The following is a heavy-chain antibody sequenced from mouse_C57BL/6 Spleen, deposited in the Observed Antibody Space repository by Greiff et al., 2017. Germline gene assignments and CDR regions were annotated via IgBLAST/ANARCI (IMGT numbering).Heavy chain of an antibody. J-gene: IGHJ4*01. CDR1: GYTFTDYN. Sequence: EVQLQQSGPELVKPGASVKIPCKASGYTFTDYNMDWVKQSHGKSLEWIGDINPNNGGTIYNQKFKGKATLTVDKSFSTAYMELRSLTSEDTAVYVFARLGFRRGGYAMDYWGQGTSVTVSS. CDR2: INPNNGGT. V-gene: IGHV1-18*01. D-gene: IGHD4-1*01. CDR3: ARLGFRRGGYAMDY.